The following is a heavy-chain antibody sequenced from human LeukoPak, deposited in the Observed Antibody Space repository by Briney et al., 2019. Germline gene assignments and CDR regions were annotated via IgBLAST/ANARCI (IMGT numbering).Heavy chain of an antibody. D-gene: IGHD1-1*01. Sequence: GGSLRLSCAASGFTFSSYAMHWVRQAPGKGLEWVAVISYDGSNKYYADSVEGRFTISRDNSKNTLYLQMNSLRAEDTAVYYCARDRVRGTGTIGYWGQGTLVTVSS. CDR3: ARDRVRGTGTIGY. CDR2: ISYDGSNK. CDR1: GFTFSSYA. V-gene: IGHV3-30-3*01. J-gene: IGHJ4*02.